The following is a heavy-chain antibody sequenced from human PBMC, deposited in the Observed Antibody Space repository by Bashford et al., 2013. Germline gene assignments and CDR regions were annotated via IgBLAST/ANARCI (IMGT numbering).Heavy chain of an antibody. D-gene: IGHD1-26*01. CDR1: GYTFSSYG. CDR2: ISTYNGHT. Sequence: ASVKVSCKASGYTFSSYGISWVRQAPGQGLEWMGWISTYNGHTNYEQKFQGRVTLTTDTSTTTAYMELRSLKSDDTAVYYCAREYSGRYSSLDYWGQGTLVTVSS. CDR3: AREYSGRYSSLDY. J-gene: IGHJ4*02. V-gene: IGHV1-18*04.